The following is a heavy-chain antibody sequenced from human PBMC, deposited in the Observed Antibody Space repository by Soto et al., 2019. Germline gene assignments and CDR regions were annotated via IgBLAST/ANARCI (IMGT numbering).Heavy chain of an antibody. Sequence: EVQVVESGGGLVHPGGSLRLSCTFTFSMYSMNWVRQAPGKGLEWVASISSGSAYIKYADSVKGRFTISRDNAKNSVSLQMNSLRVDDTAVYFCTRDQGGSYDSWFDPWGLGTLVTVSS. D-gene: IGHD1-26*01. V-gene: IGHV3-21*01. CDR3: TRDQGGSYDSWFDP. J-gene: IGHJ5*02. CDR1: FTFSMYS. CDR2: ISSGSAYI.